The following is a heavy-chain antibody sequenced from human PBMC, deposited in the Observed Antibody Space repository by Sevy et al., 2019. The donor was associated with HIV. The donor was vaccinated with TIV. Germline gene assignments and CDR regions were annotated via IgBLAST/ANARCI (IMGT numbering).Heavy chain of an antibody. D-gene: IGHD6-13*01. CDR3: VKERVGYISSWYYFDY. CDR1: GFTVNTYA. Sequence: GGSLRLSCAVSGFTVNTYAMSWVRQAPGKGLEWVAVINNSGGSTDYADSVRGRFSISRDNPNVYLEMNSLGVEDPAVYYCVKERVGYISSWYYFDYWGQGTLVTVSS. CDR2: INNSGGST. J-gene: IGHJ4*02. V-gene: IGHV3-23*01.